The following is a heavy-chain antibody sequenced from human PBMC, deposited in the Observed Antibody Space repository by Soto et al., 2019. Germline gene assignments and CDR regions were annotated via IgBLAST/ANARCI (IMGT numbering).Heavy chain of an antibody. CDR2: VRGNGDPP. Sequence: GGSLRLSCAASGFTFSSFALHWVRQAPRKGLEYISGVRGNGDPPFYADSVKGRFTISRDNSQKTFYLQMTALNVDDTAVYYCVKSRGGNNFDFFDWGQGTLVTVSS. CDR1: GFTFSSFA. D-gene: IGHD5-12*01. V-gene: IGHV3-64D*06. J-gene: IGHJ4*02. CDR3: VKSRGGNNFDFFD.